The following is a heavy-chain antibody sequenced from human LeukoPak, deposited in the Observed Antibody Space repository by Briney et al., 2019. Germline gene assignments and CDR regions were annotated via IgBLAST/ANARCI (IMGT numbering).Heavy chain of an antibody. J-gene: IGHJ4*02. D-gene: IGHD6-25*01. CDR3: AKAASSSAAAGFDC. CDR1: GFTFSTYA. Sequence: GGSLRLSCAASGFTFSTYAMCWVRQAPGKGLEWVSFISGSGTSKYYADSVKGRFTISRDNSKNTLSLQMNSLRVEDADVYYCAKAASSSAAAGFDCWGQGTLVTVSS. CDR2: ISGSGTSK. V-gene: IGHV3-23*01.